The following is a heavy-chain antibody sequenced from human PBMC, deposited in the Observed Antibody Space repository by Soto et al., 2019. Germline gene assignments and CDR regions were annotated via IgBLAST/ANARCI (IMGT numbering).Heavy chain of an antibody. Sequence: QVQLVESGGGVVQPGRSLRLSCAASGFIFPSYGMHWVRQAPGKGLEWVALIWYDGTYKYYADSVKGRFTISRDNSEKTVHLEINSLRAEDTAVYYCVKDSQCSSVNCYFSRYGAVDTWGQATRVTVSS. V-gene: IGHV3-33*06. CDR3: VKDSQCSSVNCYFSRYGAVDT. CDR1: GFIFPSYG. J-gene: IGHJ3*02. CDR2: IWYDGTYK. D-gene: IGHD2-2*01.